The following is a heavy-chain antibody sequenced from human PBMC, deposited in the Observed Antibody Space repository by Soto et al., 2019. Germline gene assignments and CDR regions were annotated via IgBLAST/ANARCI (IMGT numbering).Heavy chain of an antibody. D-gene: IGHD3-3*01. CDR2: ISGSGGST. Sequence: EVQLLESGGGLVQPGGSLRLSCAASGFTFSSYAMSWVRQAPGKGLEWVSAISGSGGSTYYADSVKGRFTISRDNSKNTLYLQMNSLRAEDTAVYYCAKLYDFWSGYGDAFDIWGQGTMVTVSS. CDR1: GFTFSSYA. J-gene: IGHJ3*02. V-gene: IGHV3-23*01. CDR3: AKLYDFWSGYGDAFDI.